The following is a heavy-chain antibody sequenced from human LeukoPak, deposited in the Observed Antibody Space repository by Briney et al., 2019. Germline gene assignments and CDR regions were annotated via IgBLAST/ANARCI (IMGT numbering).Heavy chain of an antibody. V-gene: IGHV3-74*01. CDR2: INGDGSST. J-gene: IGHJ4*02. CDR1: GVTFSSYW. CDR3: AKVGAGFQPGQEGFDY. Sequence: GGSLRLSCAASGVTFSSYWMHWVRQAPGKGLVWVSRINGDGSSTSYADSVKGRFTISRDNAKNTLYLRMNSLRAEDTAVYYCAKVGAGFQPGQEGFDYWGQGTLVTVSS. D-gene: IGHD2-2*01.